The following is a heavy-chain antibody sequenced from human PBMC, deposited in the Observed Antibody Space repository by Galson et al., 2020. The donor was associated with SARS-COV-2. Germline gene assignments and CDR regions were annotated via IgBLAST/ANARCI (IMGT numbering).Heavy chain of an antibody. V-gene: IGHV3-21*01. D-gene: IGHD6-6*01. Sequence: TGGSLRLSCAASGFTFSSYSMNWVRQAPGKGLEWVSSISSSSSYIYYADSVKGRFTISRDNAKNSLYLQMNSLRAEDTAVYYCARDNEYSSSRTHYYGMDVWGQGTTVTVSS. CDR3: ARDNEYSSSRTHYYGMDV. CDR2: ISSSSSYI. J-gene: IGHJ6*02. CDR1: GFTFSSYS.